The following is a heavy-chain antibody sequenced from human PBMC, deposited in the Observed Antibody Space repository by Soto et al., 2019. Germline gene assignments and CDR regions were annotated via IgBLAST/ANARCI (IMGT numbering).Heavy chain of an antibody. CDR2: INQDGSER. CDR1: GFTVSTYW. CDR3: VCGGNVFVY. Sequence: EVQLVESGGGWVQPGGSLRLPCAASGFTVSTYWMTWGRQPPGKGLERVASINQDGSERYYVDSVRGRFTISRDNAKNSLYLQMNSLRAEDTAVYYCVCGGNVFVYWGQGTLVTVSP. J-gene: IGHJ4*02. D-gene: IGHD3-16*01. V-gene: IGHV3-7*01.